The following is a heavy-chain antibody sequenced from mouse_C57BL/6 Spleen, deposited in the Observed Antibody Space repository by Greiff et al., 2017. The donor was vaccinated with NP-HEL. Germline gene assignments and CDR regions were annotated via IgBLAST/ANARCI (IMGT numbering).Heavy chain of an antibody. V-gene: IGHV2-6-1*01. J-gene: IGHJ4*01. CDR3: ARHGPYDYGAMDY. CDR2: IWSDGST. Sequence: VKLVESGPGLVAPSQSLSITCTVSGFSLTSYGVHWVRQPPGKGLEWLVVIWSDGSTTYNSALKSRLSISKDNSKSQVFLKMNSLQTDDTAMYYCARHGPYDYGAMDYWGQGTSVTVSS. CDR1: GFSLTSYG. D-gene: IGHD2-4*01.